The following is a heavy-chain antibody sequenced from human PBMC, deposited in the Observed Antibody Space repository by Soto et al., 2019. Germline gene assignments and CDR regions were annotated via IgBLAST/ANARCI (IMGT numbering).Heavy chain of an antibody. J-gene: IGHJ6*02. CDR2: ISYDGSNK. CDR1: GFTFSSYG. Sequence: QVQLVESGGGVVQPGRSLRLSCAASGFTFSSYGMHWVCQAPGKGLEWVAVISYDGSNKYYADSVKGRFTISRDNSKNTLYLQMNSLRAEDTAVYYCAKGGGYSYGYRRYYYYGMDVWGQGTTVTVSS. V-gene: IGHV3-30*18. D-gene: IGHD5-18*01. CDR3: AKGGGYSYGYRRYYYYGMDV.